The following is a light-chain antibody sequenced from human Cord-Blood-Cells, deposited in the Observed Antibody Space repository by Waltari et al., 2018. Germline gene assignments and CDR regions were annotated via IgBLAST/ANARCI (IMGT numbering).Light chain of an antibody. Sequence: DIQMTQSPSSLSPSVGDRVTITCRASQSISSYLNWYHQKPGKAPKLLIYAASSLQSGVPSRFSGSGSGTDFTLTISSLQPEDFATYYCQQSYSTWTFGQGTKVEIK. V-gene: IGKV1-39*01. CDR2: AAS. CDR1: QSISSY. CDR3: QQSYSTWT. J-gene: IGKJ1*01.